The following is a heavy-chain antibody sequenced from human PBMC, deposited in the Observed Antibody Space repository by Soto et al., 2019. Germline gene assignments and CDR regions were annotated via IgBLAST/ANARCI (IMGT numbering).Heavy chain of an antibody. CDR2: ISGNGGTT. V-gene: IGHV3-23*01. Sequence: TGGSLRLSCTASGFTFRNYAMSWVRQAPGKGLQWVSAISGNGGTTYYADSVKGRFTLSRDNFKDTLYLQMNSLRTEDTAVYYCAKDQGNGRLYFHSWGLGTMVTVYS. CDR1: GFTFRNYA. CDR3: AKDQGNGRLYFHS. J-gene: IGHJ4*02. D-gene: IGHD2-8*01.